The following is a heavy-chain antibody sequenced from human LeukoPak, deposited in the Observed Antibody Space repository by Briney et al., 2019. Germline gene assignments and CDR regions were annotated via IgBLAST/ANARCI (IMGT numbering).Heavy chain of an antibody. CDR3: ARNSYGFGPVDY. J-gene: IGHJ4*02. D-gene: IGHD5-18*01. V-gene: IGHV4-59*08. CDR2: IYYSGST. CDR1: GGSISSYY. Sequence: TSETLSLTCTVSGGSISSYYWSWIRQPPGKGLERTGYIYYSGSTNYNPSLKSRVTISVDTSKNQFSLKLSSVTAADTAVYYCARNSYGFGPVDYWGQGTLVTVSS.